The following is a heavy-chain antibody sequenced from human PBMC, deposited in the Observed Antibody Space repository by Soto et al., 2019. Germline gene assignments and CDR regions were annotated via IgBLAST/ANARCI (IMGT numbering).Heavy chain of an antibody. Sequence: ASVKVSCKASGYTFTNYAMHWVRQAPGQRLEWIGRINTGNDNTKHSQKLQGRVTITTDTSASTDYMELGSLRSDDTTVYYCERDVAAADYWAQGTLVTVSS. CDR1: GYTFTNYA. J-gene: IGHJ4*02. CDR2: INTGNDNT. D-gene: IGHD6-13*01. CDR3: ERDVAAADY. V-gene: IGHV1-3*04.